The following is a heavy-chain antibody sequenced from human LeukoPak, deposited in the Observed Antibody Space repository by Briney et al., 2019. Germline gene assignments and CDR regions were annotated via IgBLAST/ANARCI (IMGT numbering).Heavy chain of an antibody. J-gene: IGHJ4*02. CDR3: TRDLNSGGSC. V-gene: IGHV3-30*03. CDR2: ISYDGSNK. CDR1: GFTFSSYG. Sequence: GGSLRLSCAASGFTFSSYGMHWVRQAPGKGLEWVAVISYDGSNKYYADSVKGRFTISRDNSKNTLYLQMYSLRAEDTAVYYSTRDLNSGGSCWGQGTLVTVSS. D-gene: IGHD2-15*01.